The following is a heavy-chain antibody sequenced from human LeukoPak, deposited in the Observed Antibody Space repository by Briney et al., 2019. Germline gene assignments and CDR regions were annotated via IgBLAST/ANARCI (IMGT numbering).Heavy chain of an antibody. CDR3: ARDGYNYGLDRFDY. Sequence: SETLSLTCTVSGGSISSSSYYWGWIRQPPGKGLEWIGSIYYSGSTYYNPSLKSRVTISVDTSKNQFSLRLTSVTAADTAMYYCARDGYNYGLDRFDYWGQGTLVTVSS. CDR2: IYYSGST. D-gene: IGHD5-18*01. V-gene: IGHV4-39*07. J-gene: IGHJ4*02. CDR1: GGSISSSSYY.